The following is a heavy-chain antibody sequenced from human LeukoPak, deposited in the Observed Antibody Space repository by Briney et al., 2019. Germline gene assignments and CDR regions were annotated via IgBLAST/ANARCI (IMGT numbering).Heavy chain of an antibody. D-gene: IGHD3-10*01. CDR1: GGSFSGYY. Sequence: SETLSLTCAVYGGSFSGYYWSWIRQPPGKGLEWIGEINHSGSTNYNPSLKSRVTISVDTSKNQFSLKLSSVTAVDTAVYYCARAAGFGECDYWGQGTLVTVSS. CDR2: INHSGST. V-gene: IGHV4-34*01. J-gene: IGHJ4*02. CDR3: ARAAGFGECDY.